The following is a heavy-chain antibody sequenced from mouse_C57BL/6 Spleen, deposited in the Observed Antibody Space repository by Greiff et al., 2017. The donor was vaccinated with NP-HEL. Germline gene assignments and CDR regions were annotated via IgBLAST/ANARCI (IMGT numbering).Heavy chain of an antibody. CDR1: GYTFTSYW. D-gene: IGHD1-1*01. CDR2: INPGSGGT. CDR3: ARTGSSYCGY. Sequence: QVQLQQSGAELVKPGASVKLSCKASGYTFTSYWMHWVKQRPGQGLEWIGNINPGSGGTNYNEKFKSKATLTEDKSSSTAYMQLSSLTAEDSAVYDSARTGSSYCGYWGQGTTLTVAS. V-gene: IGHV1-53*01. J-gene: IGHJ2*01.